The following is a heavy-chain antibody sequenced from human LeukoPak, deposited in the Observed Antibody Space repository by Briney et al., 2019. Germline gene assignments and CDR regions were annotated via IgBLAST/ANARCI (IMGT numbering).Heavy chain of an antibody. CDR1: GFTFSTYW. J-gene: IGHJ4*02. V-gene: IGHV3-7*01. CDR3: ARGVYHFDY. CDR2: MKPDGSEI. Sequence: GSLRLSCAASGFTFSTYWMTWVRQAPGKGLEWVANMKPDGSEIYYVDSVKGRLTISRDNAKNSLYLQMNSLRAEDTAVYYCARGVYHFDYWGQGTLVTVSS.